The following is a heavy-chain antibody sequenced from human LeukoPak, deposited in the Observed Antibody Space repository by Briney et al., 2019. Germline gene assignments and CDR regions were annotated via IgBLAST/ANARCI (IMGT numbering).Heavy chain of an antibody. CDR3: AKSRGLQYDFWSGYYPNWFDP. CDR2: ISGSGGST. Sequence: GGSLRLSCAASGFTFSSYAMSWVRQAPGKGLEWVSAISGSGGSTYYADSVKGRFTISRDNSKNTLYLQMNSLRAEDTAVYYCAKSRGLQYDFWSGYYPNWFDPWGQGTLVTVSS. CDR1: GFTFSSYA. J-gene: IGHJ5*02. D-gene: IGHD3-3*01. V-gene: IGHV3-23*01.